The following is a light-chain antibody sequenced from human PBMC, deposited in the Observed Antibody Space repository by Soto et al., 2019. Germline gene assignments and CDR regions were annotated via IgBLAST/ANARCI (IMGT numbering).Light chain of an antibody. CDR3: QQYGSSPPWT. J-gene: IGKJ1*01. CDR2: GAS. CDR1: QSVSSSY. V-gene: IGKV3-20*01. Sequence: EIVLTQSPGTLSLSPGERATLSCRASQSVSSSYLAWYQQKPGQAPSLLIYGASSRATGIPDRFSGSGSGTDFTLTSSRLEPEDFAVYYCQQYGSSPPWTFGQGTKVEIK.